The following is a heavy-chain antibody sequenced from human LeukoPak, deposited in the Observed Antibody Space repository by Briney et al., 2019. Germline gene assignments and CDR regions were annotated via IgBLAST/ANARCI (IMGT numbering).Heavy chain of an antibody. CDR3: ARARAIFGVVIIPPYMDV. D-gene: IGHD3-3*01. J-gene: IGHJ6*03. Sequence: SETLSLTCTVSGGSISSYYWSWIRQPPGKGLEWVGYIYYSGSTNYNPSLKSRVTISVDTSKNQFSRKLRSVTASDTAVYYCARARAIFGVVIIPPYMDVWGKGTTVTVSS. V-gene: IGHV4-59*01. CDR2: IYYSGST. CDR1: GGSISSYY.